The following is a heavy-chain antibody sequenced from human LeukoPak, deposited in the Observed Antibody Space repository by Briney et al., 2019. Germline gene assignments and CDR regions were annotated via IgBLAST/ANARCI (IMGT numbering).Heavy chain of an antibody. J-gene: IGHJ4*02. CDR3: ARGLDFWSGYPCDY. V-gene: IGHV3-11*01. CDR1: GFTFSDYY. CDR2: ISSSGSTI. D-gene: IGHD3-3*01. Sequence: GGALRLSCGASGFTFSDYYTSWSRQAPGKGLEWVSYISSSGSTIYYADSVKGRFTISRDNAKNSLYLQMNSLRAEDTAVYDCARGLDFWSGYPCDYWGQGTLVTVSS.